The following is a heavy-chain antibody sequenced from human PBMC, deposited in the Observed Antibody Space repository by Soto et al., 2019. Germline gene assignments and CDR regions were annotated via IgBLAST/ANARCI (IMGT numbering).Heavy chain of an antibody. CDR2: INAGNGNT. V-gene: IGHV1-3*01. Sequence: QVQLVQSGAEVKKPGASVKVSCKACGYTFTSYAMHWVRQPPGQRLEWMGWINAGNGNTKYSQKFQGRVTITRDTSAITAYMELSSLRSEDTAVYYCARGPGGPDGPGDYWGQGTLLTVSS. J-gene: IGHJ4*02. CDR1: GYTFTSYA. CDR3: ARGPGGPDGPGDY. D-gene: IGHD2-15*01.